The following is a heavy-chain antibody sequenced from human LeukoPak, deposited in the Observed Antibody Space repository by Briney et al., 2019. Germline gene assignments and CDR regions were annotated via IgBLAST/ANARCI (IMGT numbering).Heavy chain of an antibody. CDR3: ARQGPLYCSSTSCYGGGGAFDI. V-gene: IGHV5-51*01. J-gene: IGHJ3*02. D-gene: IGHD2-2*01. CDR1: GYSFTSYW. Sequence: GESLKISCKGSGYSFTSYWIGWVRQMPGKGLEWMGIIYPGDSDTRYSPSFQGQVTISADKSISTAYLQWISLKASDTAMYYCARQGPLYCSSTSCYGGGGAFDIWGQGTMVTVSS. CDR2: IYPGDSDT.